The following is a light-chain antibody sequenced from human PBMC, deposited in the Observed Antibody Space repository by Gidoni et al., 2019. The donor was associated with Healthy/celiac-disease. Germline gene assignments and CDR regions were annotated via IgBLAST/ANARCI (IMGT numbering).Light chain of an antibody. Sequence: SYELTQPPSVSVSPGQTARITCSGDALPKQYAYWYQQKPGQAPVLVIYKDSERPSGIPERFSGSSSGTTVTLTISGVQAEDEADYYCQSADSSGTWVFGGGTKLXV. CDR3: QSADSSGTWV. J-gene: IGLJ3*02. CDR2: KDS. V-gene: IGLV3-25*03. CDR1: ALPKQY.